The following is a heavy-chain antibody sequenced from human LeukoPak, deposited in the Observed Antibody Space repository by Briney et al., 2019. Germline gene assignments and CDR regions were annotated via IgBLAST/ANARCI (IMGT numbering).Heavy chain of an antibody. D-gene: IGHD6-13*01. Sequence: SGPTLVNPTQTLTLTCTFSGFSLKTSAMCVSWIRQPPGKALEWLARVDWDDDKYYSTSLKTRLTISKDTSKNQVVLTMTNMDPVDTATYYCARIPPATYSSSFVTDMDVWGKGTTVTVSS. CDR2: VDWDDDK. J-gene: IGHJ6*03. CDR1: GFSLKTSAMC. V-gene: IGHV2-70*11. CDR3: ARIPPATYSSSFVTDMDV.